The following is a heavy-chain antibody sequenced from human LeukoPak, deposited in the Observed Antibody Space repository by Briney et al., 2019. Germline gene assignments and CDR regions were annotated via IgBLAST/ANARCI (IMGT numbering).Heavy chain of an antibody. CDR3: AGENGPYYYDGSASYLY. J-gene: IGHJ4*02. Sequence: ASVKVSCKASEYTFTSYSLHWVRQAPGQGLEWMGMTNPSGGRTIYAQKFQGRITMTSDLSTSTVYMQLSSLGSEDTALYFCAGENGPYYYDGSASYLYWGQGTRVTVSS. CDR1: EYTFTSYS. CDR2: TNPSGGRT. D-gene: IGHD3-22*01. V-gene: IGHV1-46*01.